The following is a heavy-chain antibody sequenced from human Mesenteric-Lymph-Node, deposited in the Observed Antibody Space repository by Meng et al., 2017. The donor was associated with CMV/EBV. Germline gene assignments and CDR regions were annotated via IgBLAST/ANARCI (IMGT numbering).Heavy chain of an antibody. J-gene: IGHJ3*02. V-gene: IGHV1-2*02. CDR2: IYPNTGDT. CDR3: ARRDVFDNAFAI. CDR1: GYTFTGYY. D-gene: IGHD5/OR15-5a*01. Sequence: ASVKVSCKASGYTFTGYYIHWVRQAPGQGLEWMGWIYPNTGDTNYAQKFQDRVTLTRDTSFSTAYMELSRLTSDDTAVYYCARRDVFDNAFAIWGQGTMVTVSS.